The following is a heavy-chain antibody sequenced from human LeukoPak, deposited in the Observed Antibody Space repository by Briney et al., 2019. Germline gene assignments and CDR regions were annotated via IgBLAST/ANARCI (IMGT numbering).Heavy chain of an antibody. Sequence: GASVKVSCKVSGYTLTELSMHWVRQAPGQGREGMGGFDPEDGETIYAQKFQCRVTMTEETSTDTAYMELSSLRSEDTAVYYCAINSGSYFSNFDYRGQGALVTVSS. CDR2: FDPEDGET. CDR1: GYTLTELS. CDR3: AINSGSYFSNFDY. J-gene: IGHJ4*02. V-gene: IGHV1-24*01. D-gene: IGHD1-26*01.